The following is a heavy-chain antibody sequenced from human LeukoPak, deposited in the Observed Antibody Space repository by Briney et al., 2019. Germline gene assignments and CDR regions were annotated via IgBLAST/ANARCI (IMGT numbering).Heavy chain of an antibody. J-gene: IGHJ4*02. V-gene: IGHV4-34*01. CDR2: INHSGST. D-gene: IGHD6-19*01. CDR1: GGSFSGYY. CDR3: ARLWLVRTRSFDY. Sequence: SETLSLTCAVYGGSFSGYYWSWIRQPPGKGLEWIGEINHSGSTNYNPSLKSRVTISVDTSKNQFSLKLSSVTAADTAVYYCARLWLVRTRSFDYWGQGTLVTVSS.